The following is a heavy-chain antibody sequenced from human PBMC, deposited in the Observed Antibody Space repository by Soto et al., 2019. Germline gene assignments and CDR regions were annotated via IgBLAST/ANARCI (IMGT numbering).Heavy chain of an antibody. Sequence: GGSLRLSCAASGFTFSSYSMNWVRQAPGKGLEWVSSISSSSSYIYYADSVKGRFTISRDNAKNSLYLQMNSLRAEDTAVYYCARGPLPAAAPNYFDYWGQGTLVTVSS. CDR2: ISSSSSYI. CDR3: ARGPLPAAAPNYFDY. V-gene: IGHV3-21*01. J-gene: IGHJ4*02. CDR1: GFTFSSYS. D-gene: IGHD6-13*01.